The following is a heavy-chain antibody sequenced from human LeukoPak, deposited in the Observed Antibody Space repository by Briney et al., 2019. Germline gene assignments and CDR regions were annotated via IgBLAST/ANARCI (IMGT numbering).Heavy chain of an antibody. D-gene: IGHD3-22*01. CDR2: IYTSGST. Sequence: PSETLSLTCTVSGGSISSYYWSWIRQPAGEGLEWIGRIYTSGSTNYNPSLKSRVTMSVDTSKNQFSLKLSSVTAADTAVYYCARAGLYYYDSSGYSDAFDIWGQGTMVTVSS. CDR3: ARAGLYYYDSSGYSDAFDI. J-gene: IGHJ3*02. V-gene: IGHV4-4*07. CDR1: GGSISSYY.